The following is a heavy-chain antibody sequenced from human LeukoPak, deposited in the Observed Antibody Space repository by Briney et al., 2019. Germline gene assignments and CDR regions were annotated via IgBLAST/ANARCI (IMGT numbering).Heavy chain of an antibody. J-gene: IGHJ4*02. V-gene: IGHV3-30*02. CDR2: IRYDGSNK. Sequence: GGSLRLSCAASGINFRSYGMHWVRHAPGKGLEWVAFIRYDGSNKYYADSVKGRFTISRDNSKNTLYLQMNSLRAEDTAVYYCAKDKFDAMWGQGTLVTVSS. CDR3: AKDKFDAM. CDR1: GINFRSYG.